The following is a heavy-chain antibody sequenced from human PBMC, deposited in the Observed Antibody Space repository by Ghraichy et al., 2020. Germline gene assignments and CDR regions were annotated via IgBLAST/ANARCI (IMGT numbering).Heavy chain of an antibody. CDR1: GFTFSSYA. D-gene: IGHD6-13*01. V-gene: IGHV3-23*01. CDR3: ARGRSSSWYYFDY. Sequence: GGSLRLSCTASGFTFSSYAMSWVRQAPGKGLEWVSAISGSGGSTYYADSVKGRFTISRDNSKNTLYLQMNSLRAEDTAVYYCARGRSSSWYYFDYWGQGTLVTVSS. CDR2: ISGSGGST. J-gene: IGHJ4*02.